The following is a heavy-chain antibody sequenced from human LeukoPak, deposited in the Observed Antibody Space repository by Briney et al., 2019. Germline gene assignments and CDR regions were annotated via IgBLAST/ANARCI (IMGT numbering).Heavy chain of an antibody. CDR3: ARDYGAGSYWLDY. D-gene: IGHD3-10*01. CDR2: ISTSSRSI. J-gene: IGHJ4*02. V-gene: IGHV3-48*01. CDR1: GFTFSNYS. Sequence: GGSLRLSCAASGFTFSNYSMNWVRQAPGKGLEWVSYISTSSRSIYYADSVKGRFTISRDNAKNSLYLQMNSLRAEDTAVYYCARDYGAGSYWLDYWGQGTLVTVSS.